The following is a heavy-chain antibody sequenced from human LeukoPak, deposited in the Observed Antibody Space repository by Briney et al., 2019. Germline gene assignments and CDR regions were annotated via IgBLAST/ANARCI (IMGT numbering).Heavy chain of an antibody. CDR2: IYPGDSDT. CDR3: ARARILLTFGGRRGTKTDAFDI. Sequence: GESLKISCKGSGCSFSSYCIGWVRQMPGKGLEWMGIIYPGDSDTRNSPSFQGQVTISADKSISTAYLQWSSLKASDTAMYFCARARILLTFGGRRGTKTDAFDIWGQGTMVTVSS. CDR1: GCSFSSYC. J-gene: IGHJ3*02. D-gene: IGHD3-16*01. V-gene: IGHV5-51*01.